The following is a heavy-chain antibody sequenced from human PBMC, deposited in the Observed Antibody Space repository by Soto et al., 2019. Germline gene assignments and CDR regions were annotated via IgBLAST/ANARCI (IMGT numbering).Heavy chain of an antibody. D-gene: IGHD2-8*01. J-gene: IGHJ5*02. CDR3: VREGVGPTYGWFDP. CDR2: IHPHSGAT. V-gene: IGHV1-2*04. Sequence: ASVKVSCKATGYTFTGNYIHWVRQAPGQGLEWMGWIHPHSGATKYAQKFQGWVTMTRDTSISTAYLELSSLKSNDTAVYYGVREGVGPTYGWFDPWGQGTLVTVSS. CDR1: GYTFTGNY.